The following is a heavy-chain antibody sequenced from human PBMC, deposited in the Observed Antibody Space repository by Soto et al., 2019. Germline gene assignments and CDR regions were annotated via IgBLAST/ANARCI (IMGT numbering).Heavy chain of an antibody. CDR1: GYTFSDYF. J-gene: IGHJ6*02. V-gene: IGHV1-2*02. CDR3: ARIKWGLDYYSGMDV. CDR2: INPRTAAT. Sequence: ASVKVSCKASGYTFSDYFIQWLRQAPGQGLEWVAWINPRTAATNYAKKFQDRVTLTSDTSFSTAYLELTRLRPDDTALYYCARIKWGLDYYSGMDVWGQGTAVTVSS. D-gene: IGHD1-26*01.